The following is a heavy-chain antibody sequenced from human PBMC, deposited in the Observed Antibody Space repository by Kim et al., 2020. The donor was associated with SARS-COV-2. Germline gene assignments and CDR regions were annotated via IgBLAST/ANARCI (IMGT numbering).Heavy chain of an antibody. D-gene: IGHD3-10*01. V-gene: IGHV5-51*01. CDR1: GYSFTSYW. CDR3: AIMVRGVIRAYYFDY. CDR2: IYPGDSDT. Sequence: GESLKISCKGSGYSFTSYWIGWVRQMPGKGLEWMGIIYPGDSDTRYSPSFQGQVTISADKSISTAYLQWSSLKASDTAMYYCAIMVRGVIRAYYFDYWGQGTLVTVSS. J-gene: IGHJ4*02.